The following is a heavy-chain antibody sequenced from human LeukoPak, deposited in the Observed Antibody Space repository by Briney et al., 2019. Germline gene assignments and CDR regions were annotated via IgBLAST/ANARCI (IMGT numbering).Heavy chain of an antibody. CDR3: ASCLSYYYDTSGHQVRDAFDI. CDR2: IYYSGST. Sequence: PSETLSLTCTVSGGSISSYYWSWIRQPPGKGLEWIGYIYYSGSTNYNSSLKSRVTISVDTSKNQFSLKLSSVTAADTAVYYCASCLSYYYDTSGHQVRDAFDIWGQGTMVTVSS. V-gene: IGHV4-59*01. J-gene: IGHJ3*02. D-gene: IGHD3-22*01. CDR1: GGSISSYY.